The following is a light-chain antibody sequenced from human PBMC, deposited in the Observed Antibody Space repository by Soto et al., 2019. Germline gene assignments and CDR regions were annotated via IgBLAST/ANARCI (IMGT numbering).Light chain of an antibody. CDR3: QQFNSYPLT. CDR2: AAS. CDR1: QGIASS. Sequence: DIHLTQSPSFLSASVGDRVTITCRASQGIASSLAWYQQKAGKAPKLLIYAASTLESGVPSRFSGSGPGTEFTLTISSMQPEDFAIYYCQQFNSYPLTFGGGTNVEIK. V-gene: IGKV1-9*01. J-gene: IGKJ4*01.